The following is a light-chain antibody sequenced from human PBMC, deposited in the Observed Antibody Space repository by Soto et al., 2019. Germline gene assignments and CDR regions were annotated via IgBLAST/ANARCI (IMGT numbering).Light chain of an antibody. J-gene: IGKJ1*01. CDR3: QQSYSNPPT. Sequence: DLQMTQSPSSLSASVGDRVTITCRASQSISSYLNWYQQKPGKAPKLLIYAASSLQSGVPSRFSHSASRTDFNLTISSLQPEDFATYYCQQSYSNPPTVGQGPKVEIK. CDR2: AAS. V-gene: IGKV1-39*01. CDR1: QSISSY.